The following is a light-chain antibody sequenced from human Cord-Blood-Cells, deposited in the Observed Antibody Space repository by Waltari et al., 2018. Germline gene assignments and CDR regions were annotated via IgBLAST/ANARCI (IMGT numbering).Light chain of an antibody. CDR3: QQYGSSPWT. V-gene: IGKV3-20*01. Sequence: EIVLTQSPGTLSLSPGDRATLSCRASQSVSSSYLAWYQKKPGQAPTLLIYGASSRATGIPDRFSGSGSGTDFTLTISRLEPEDFAVYYCQQYGSSPWTFGQGTKVEIK. J-gene: IGKJ1*01. CDR1: QSVSSSY. CDR2: GAS.